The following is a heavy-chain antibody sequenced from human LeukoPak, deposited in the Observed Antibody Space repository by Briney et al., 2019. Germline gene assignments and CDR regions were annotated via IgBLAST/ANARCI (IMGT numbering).Heavy chain of an antibody. D-gene: IGHD6-13*01. CDR2: INPNSGDT. CDR3: ARADSVPAGDYHYWYMDV. V-gene: IGHV1-2*02. Sequence: ASVTVSCTASGYTFTGYYMHWVRQDLRQGLQWMGWINPNSGDTEYAQKFQGRVTMTRDTSISTVYMELSSLRSDDTAVYYCARADSVPAGDYHYWYMDVWGKGTTVTVSS. J-gene: IGHJ6*03. CDR1: GYTFTGYY.